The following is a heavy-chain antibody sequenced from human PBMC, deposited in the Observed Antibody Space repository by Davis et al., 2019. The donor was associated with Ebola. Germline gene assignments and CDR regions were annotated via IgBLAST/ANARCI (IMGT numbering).Heavy chain of an antibody. CDR1: GGSFSGYY. V-gene: IGHV4-59*08. CDR2: IYYSGST. J-gene: IGHJ6*02. Sequence: MPSETLSLTCAVYGGSFSGYYWSWIRQPPGKGLEWIGYIYYSGSTNYNPSLKSRVTISVDTSKNQFSLKLSSVTAADTAVYYCARQTYYYYYYGMDVWGQGTTVTVSS. CDR3: ARQTYYYYYYGMDV.